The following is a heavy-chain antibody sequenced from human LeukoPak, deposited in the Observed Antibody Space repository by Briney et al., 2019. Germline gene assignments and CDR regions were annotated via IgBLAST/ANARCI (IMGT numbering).Heavy chain of an antibody. CDR1: GGSISSSSYY. CDR3: ARGNRMVRGVNRSPYYYMDV. V-gene: IGHV4-39*07. J-gene: IGHJ6*03. CDR2: IYYSGST. Sequence: PSETLSLTCTVSGGSISSSSYYWGWIRQPPGKGLEWIGSIYYSGSTYYNPSLKSRVTISVDTSKNQFSLKLSSVTAADTAVYYCARGNRMVRGVNRSPYYYMDVWGKGTTVTVSS. D-gene: IGHD3-10*01.